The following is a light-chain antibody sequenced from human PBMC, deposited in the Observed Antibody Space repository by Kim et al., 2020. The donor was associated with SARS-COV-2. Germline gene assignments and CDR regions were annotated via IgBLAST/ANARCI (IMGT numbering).Light chain of an antibody. V-gene: IGLV1-47*02. CDR1: SSNIGGNP. J-gene: IGLJ1*01. CDR3: ATWDASLSGHV. CDR2: SNS. Sequence: GQRVTISCSGSSSNIGGNPVYWYRQLPGTAPKLLIYSNSQRPSGVPDRFSGSKSGTSASLAISGLRSEDEADYHCATWDASLSGHVFGTGTKVTVL.